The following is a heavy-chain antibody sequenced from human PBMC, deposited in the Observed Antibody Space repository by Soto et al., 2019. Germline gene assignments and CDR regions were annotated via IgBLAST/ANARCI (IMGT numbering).Heavy chain of an antibody. V-gene: IGHV3-48*02. CDR3: ARDFTRWDWYFDL. CDR2: ISSSSSTI. D-gene: IGHD1-1*01. CDR1: GFTFSSYS. J-gene: IGHJ2*01. Sequence: EVQLVESGGGLVQPGGSLRLSCAASGFTFSSYSMNWVRQAPGKGLEWVSYISSSSSTIYYADSVKGRFTISRDNAKNSLYLQMYSLRDEDTAVYYCARDFTRWDWYFDLWGRGTLVTVSS.